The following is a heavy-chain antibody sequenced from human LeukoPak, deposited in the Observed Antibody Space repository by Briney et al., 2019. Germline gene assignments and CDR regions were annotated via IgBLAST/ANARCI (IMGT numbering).Heavy chain of an antibody. J-gene: IGHJ3*02. Sequence: SETLSLTXTVSGGSISSGDYYWSWIRQPPGKGLEWIGYIYYSGSTYYNPSLKSRVTISVDTSKNQFSLKLSSVTAADTAVYYCARAPPGVTGAFDIWGQGTMVTVSS. CDR3: ARAPPGVTGAFDI. D-gene: IGHD4-23*01. CDR2: IYYSGST. V-gene: IGHV4-30-4*08. CDR1: GGSISSGDYY.